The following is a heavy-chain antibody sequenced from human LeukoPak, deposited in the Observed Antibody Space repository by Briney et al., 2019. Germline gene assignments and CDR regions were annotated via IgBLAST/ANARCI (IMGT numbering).Heavy chain of an antibody. V-gene: IGHV1-46*01. J-gene: IGHJ4*02. CDR3: ASPLGEDGYNH. Sequence: GASVTVSCTASGYTFTNYYMHWVRQAPGQGLEWMGIINPSGGSTSYAQKFQGRVTMTRDTSTSTVHMELSSLRSEDTAVYYCASPLGEDGYNHWGQGTLVTVSS. D-gene: IGHD5-24*01. CDR2: INPSGGST. CDR1: GYTFTNYY.